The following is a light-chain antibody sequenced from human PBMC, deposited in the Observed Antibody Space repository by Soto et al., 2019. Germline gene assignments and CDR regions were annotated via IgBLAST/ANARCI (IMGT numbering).Light chain of an antibody. V-gene: IGKV2-30*01. Sequence: DVVVTQSPLSLPVTLGQSASISCSSSQSLVYSDGNTYLSWFHQRTGQSPRRLIYKVSNRDSGVPDRFSGSGSGTDFTLKISRVEAEDVGVYYCMQGTHWPPITFGQGTRLEIK. CDR2: KVS. CDR3: MQGTHWPPIT. J-gene: IGKJ5*01. CDR1: QSLVYSDGNTY.